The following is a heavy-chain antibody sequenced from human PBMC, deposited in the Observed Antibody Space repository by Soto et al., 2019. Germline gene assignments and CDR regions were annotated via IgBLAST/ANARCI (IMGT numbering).Heavy chain of an antibody. CDR3: ARDSPPPRE. CDR2: ISAYNGNT. CDR1: GYTFTSYH. V-gene: IGHV1-18*01. Sequence: QVQLVQSGAEVKKPGASVKVSCKASGYTFTSYHITWVRQAPGQGLEWMGWISAYNGNTNYAPKLQGRVTMTTDTSTSTAYRELRRLRSDATHVYYCARDSPPPREWGQGTLVTVSS. J-gene: IGHJ4*02.